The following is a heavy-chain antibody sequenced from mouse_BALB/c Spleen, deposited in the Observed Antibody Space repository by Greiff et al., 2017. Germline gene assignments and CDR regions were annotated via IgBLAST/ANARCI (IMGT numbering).Heavy chain of an antibody. V-gene: IGHV3-2*02. D-gene: IGHD1-1*01. CDR1: GYSITSDYA. J-gene: IGHJ3*01. CDR2: ISYSGST. CDR3: ARGTTVRFAY. Sequence: EVHLVESGPGLVKPSQSLSLTCTVTGYSITSDYAWNWIRQFPGNKLEWMGYISYSGSTSYNPSLKSRISITRDTSKNQFFLQLNSVTTEDTATYYCARGTTVRFAYWGQGTLVTVSA.